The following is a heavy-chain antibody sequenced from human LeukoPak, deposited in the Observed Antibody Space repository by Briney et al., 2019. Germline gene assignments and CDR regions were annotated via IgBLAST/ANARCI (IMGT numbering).Heavy chain of an antibody. CDR3: ARDPESIAAEGTLFDY. V-gene: IGHV1-69*13. J-gene: IGHJ4*02. CDR2: IIPIFGTA. D-gene: IGHD6-6*01. CDR1: GGTFSSYA. Sequence: GASVKVSCKASGGTFSSYAISWVRQAPGQGLEWMGGIIPIFGTANYAQKFQGRVTITADESTSTAYMELSSLRHEDTAVYYCARDPESIAAEGTLFDYWGQGTLVTVSS.